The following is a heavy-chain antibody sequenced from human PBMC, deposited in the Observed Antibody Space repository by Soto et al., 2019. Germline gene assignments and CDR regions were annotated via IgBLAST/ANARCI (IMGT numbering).Heavy chain of an antibody. V-gene: IGHV1-24*01. CDR1: GYTLTELS. J-gene: IGHJ6*02. CDR2: FDPEDGET. D-gene: IGHD5-12*01. CDR3: ATGLGYNAGGYPQGYYGMDG. Sequence: ASVKVSCKVSGYTLTELSMHWVRQAPGKGLEWMGGFDPEDGETIYAQKFQGRVTMTEDTSTDTAYMELSSLRSEDTAVYYCATGLGYNAGGYPQGYYGMDGWGQGTTVTVSS.